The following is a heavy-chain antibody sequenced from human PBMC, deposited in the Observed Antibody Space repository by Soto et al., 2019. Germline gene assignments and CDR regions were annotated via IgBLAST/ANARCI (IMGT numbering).Heavy chain of an antibody. V-gene: IGHV3-48*02. J-gene: IGHJ6*02. CDR2: ISSSSSTI. CDR3: ARDGIRSGYSYGYYYYGMDV. Sequence: GGSLRLSCAASGFTFSSYSMNWVRQAPGKGLEWVSYISSSSSTIYYADSVEGRFTISRDNAKNSLYLQMNSLRDEDTAVYYCARDGIRSGYSYGYYYYGMDVWGQGTTVTVSS. CDR1: GFTFSSYS. D-gene: IGHD5-18*01.